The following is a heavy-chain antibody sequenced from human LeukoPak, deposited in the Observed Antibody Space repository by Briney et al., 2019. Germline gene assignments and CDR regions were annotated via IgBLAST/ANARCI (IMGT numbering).Heavy chain of an antibody. CDR1: W. CDR3: ATYSSLNRREFQY. J-gene: IGHJ1*01. D-gene: IGHD3-22*01. V-gene: IGHV3-7*01. Sequence: WMGWVRQAPGKGLQWVANIKTDGSEKYYVDSVKGRFTISRDNAKNSLYLQMNSLRAEDTAVYYCATYSSLNRREFQYWGQGTLLTVSS. CDR2: IKTDGSEK.